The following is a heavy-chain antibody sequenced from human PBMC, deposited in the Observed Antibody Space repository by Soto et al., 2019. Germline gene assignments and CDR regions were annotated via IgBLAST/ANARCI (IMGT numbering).Heavy chain of an antibody. Sequence: GGSLRLSCAASGFTFSDHYMDWVRQAPGKGLEWVGRIRNKVSGYTTEYAASVKGIFTISRDDSKNSLYLQMNSLKTDDTAVYYCARGKGTTWTDHALDIWGQGTMVTVSS. CDR2: IRNKVSGYTT. CDR3: ARGKGTTWTDHALDI. D-gene: IGHD1-1*01. J-gene: IGHJ3*02. V-gene: IGHV3-72*01. CDR1: GFTFSDHY.